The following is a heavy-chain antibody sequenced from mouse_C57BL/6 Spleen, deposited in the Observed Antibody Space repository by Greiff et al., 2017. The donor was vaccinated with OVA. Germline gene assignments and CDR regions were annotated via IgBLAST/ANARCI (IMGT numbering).Heavy chain of an antibody. CDR1: GFSLTSYG. D-gene: IGHD3-1*01. V-gene: IGHV2-2*01. J-gene: IGHJ4*01. CDR2: IWSGGST. CDR3: ARSGLHDAMDY. Sequence: QVHVKQSGPGLVQPSQSLSITCTVSGFSLTSYGVHWVRQSPGKGLEWLGVIWSGGSTDYNAAFISRLSISKDNSKSQVFFKMNSLQADDTAIYYCARSGLHDAMDYWGQGTSVTVSS.